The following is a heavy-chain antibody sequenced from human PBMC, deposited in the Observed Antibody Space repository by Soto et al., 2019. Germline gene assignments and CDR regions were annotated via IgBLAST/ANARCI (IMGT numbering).Heavy chain of an antibody. CDR1: GFTFSSYA. J-gene: IGHJ4*02. Sequence: GGSLRLSCAASGFTFSSYAMSWVRQAPGKGLEWVSAISGSGGSTYYADSVKGRFTISRDNSKNTLYLQMNSLRAEDTAVYYCAKDHHYDFWSGYYTDYWGQGTLVTVSS. CDR3: AKDHHYDFWSGYYTDY. CDR2: ISGSGGST. D-gene: IGHD3-3*01. V-gene: IGHV3-23*01.